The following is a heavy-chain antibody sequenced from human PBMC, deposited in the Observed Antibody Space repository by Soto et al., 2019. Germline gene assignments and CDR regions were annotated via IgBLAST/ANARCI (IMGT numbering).Heavy chain of an antibody. J-gene: IGHJ4*02. CDR1: GFTFSDYY. Sequence: LRLSCSASGFTFSDYYMSWIRQAPGKGLEWVSYISSSGSTIYYADSVKGRFTISRDNAKNSLYLQMNSLRAEDTAVYYCARGNIWSGYCSLDYWGRGILVTVSS. D-gene: IGHD3-3*01. CDR3: ARGNIWSGYCSLDY. V-gene: IGHV3-11*01. CDR2: ISSSGSTI.